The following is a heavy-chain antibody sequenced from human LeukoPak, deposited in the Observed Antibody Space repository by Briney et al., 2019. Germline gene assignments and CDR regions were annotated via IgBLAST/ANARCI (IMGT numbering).Heavy chain of an antibody. V-gene: IGHV1-18*01. J-gene: IGHJ4*02. D-gene: IGHD3-22*01. CDR2: ISAYNGNT. CDR3: ARVKYYYDSSGYYY. CDR1: GYTFTSYG. Sequence: ASVKVSCKASGYTFTSYGISWVRQAPGQGLEWMGWISAYNGNTNYAQKLQGGVTMTTDTSTSTAYMELRSLRSDDTAAYYCARVKYYYDSSGYYYWGQGTLVTVSS.